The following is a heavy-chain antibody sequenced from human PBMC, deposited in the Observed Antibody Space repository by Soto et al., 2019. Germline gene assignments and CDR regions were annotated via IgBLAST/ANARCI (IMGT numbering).Heavy chain of an antibody. CDR1: GFTVSSNY. V-gene: IGHV3-53*01. Sequence: PGGSLRLSCAASGFTVSSNYMSWVRQAPGKGLEWVSVIYSGGSTCYADSVKGRFTISRDNSKNTLYLQMNSLRAEDTAVYYCARGQTTAGMDVWGQGTTVTVSS. CDR3: ARGQTTAGMDV. CDR2: IYSGGST. D-gene: IGHD1-1*01. J-gene: IGHJ6*02.